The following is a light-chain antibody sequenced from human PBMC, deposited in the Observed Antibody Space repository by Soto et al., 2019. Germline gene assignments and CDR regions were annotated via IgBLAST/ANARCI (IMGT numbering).Light chain of an antibody. CDR3: QSYDNSLSGPL. J-gene: IGLJ3*02. CDR2: KNN. Sequence: QSVLTQPPSVSGAPGQTITMSCTGSGSNVGASYDVHWYQVLPGAGPRLLIYKNNNRPSGVPDRFSGSKSGTSASLAITGIRAEDEADYYCQSYDNSLSGPLFGGGTKVTVL. CDR1: GSNVGASYD. V-gene: IGLV1-40*01.